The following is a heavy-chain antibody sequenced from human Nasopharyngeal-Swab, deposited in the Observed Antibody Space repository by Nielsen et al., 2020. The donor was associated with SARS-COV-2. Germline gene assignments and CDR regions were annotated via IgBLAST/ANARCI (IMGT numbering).Heavy chain of an antibody. CDR3: AREGGPYDYVWGSYRYTGEDTLLDY. J-gene: IGHJ4*02. V-gene: IGHV1-69*04. D-gene: IGHD3-16*02. CDR2: IIPILGIA. Sequence: SVKVSCKASGGTFSSYAISWVRQAPGQGLEWMGRIIPILGIANYAQKFQGRVTITADKSTSTAYMELSSLRSEDTAVHYCAREGGPYDYVWGSYRYTGEDTLLDYWGQGTLVTVSS. CDR1: GGTFSSYA.